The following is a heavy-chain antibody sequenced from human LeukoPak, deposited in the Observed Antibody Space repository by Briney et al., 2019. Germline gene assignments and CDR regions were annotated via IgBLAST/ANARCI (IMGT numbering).Heavy chain of an antibody. CDR1: VYTFTSYY. CDR3: ARGYYDSSGYHWGTGWFDP. V-gene: IGHV1-46*01. D-gene: IGHD3-22*01. CDR2: INPSGGST. Sequence: ASVKVSCKASVYTFTSYYMHWVRQAPGQGLEWMGIINPSGGSTSYAQKFQGRVTMTRDTSTSTVYMELSSLRSEDTAVYYCARGYYDSSGYHWGTGWFDPWGQGTLVTVFS. J-gene: IGHJ5*02.